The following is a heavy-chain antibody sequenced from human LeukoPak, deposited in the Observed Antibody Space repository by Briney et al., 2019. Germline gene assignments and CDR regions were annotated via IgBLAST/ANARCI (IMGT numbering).Heavy chain of an antibody. Sequence: NPSETLSLTCTVSGDSINSYYWSWIRQPPGNGLEWIGYIYYSGSTNYNPSLKSRVTISVDTSKNQFSLKLSSVTAADTAVYYCARVDGYNYPIDYWGQGTLVTVSS. CDR1: GDSINSYY. V-gene: IGHV4-59*01. CDR3: ARVDGYNYPIDY. D-gene: IGHD5-24*01. J-gene: IGHJ4*02. CDR2: IYYSGST.